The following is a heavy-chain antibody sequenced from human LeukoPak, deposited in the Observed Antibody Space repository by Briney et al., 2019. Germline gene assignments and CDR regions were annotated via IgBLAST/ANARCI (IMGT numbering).Heavy chain of an antibody. D-gene: IGHD3-3*01. CDR2: ISGSGGST. Sequence: GGSLRLSCAASAFSLNAYNMNWVRQAPGKGLEWVSAISGSGGSTYYADSVKGRFTTSRDNSKNTLYLQMNSLRAEDTAVYYCAKSKGDFWSGYRATYYMDVWGKGTTVTVSS. J-gene: IGHJ6*03. V-gene: IGHV3-23*01. CDR3: AKSKGDFWSGYRATYYMDV. CDR1: AFSLNAYN.